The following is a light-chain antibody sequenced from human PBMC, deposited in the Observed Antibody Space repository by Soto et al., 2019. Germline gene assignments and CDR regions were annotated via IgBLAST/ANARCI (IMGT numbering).Light chain of an antibody. V-gene: IGKV3-11*01. Sequence: EIVLTQSPATLSLSPGERATLSCRASLSVSNYLAWYQQKPGQSPRLLIYDASNRATGIPARFSGSGSGTDFTLTISSLEPEHFAVYYCQQRSNWPPLTFGGGTRVEIK. CDR2: DAS. CDR1: LSVSNY. J-gene: IGKJ4*01. CDR3: QQRSNWPPLT.